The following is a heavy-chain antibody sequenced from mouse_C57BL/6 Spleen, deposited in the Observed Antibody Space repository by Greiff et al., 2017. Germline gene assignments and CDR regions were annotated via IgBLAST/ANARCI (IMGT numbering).Heavy chain of an antibody. CDR2: IYPGDGDT. J-gene: IGHJ4*01. Sequence: QVQLKESGAELVKPGASVKISCKASGYAFSSYWMNWVKQRPGKGLEWIGQIYPGDGDTNYNGKFKGKATLTADKSSSTAYMQLSSLTSEDSAVYFWARGVLRRAMDYWGQGTSVTVSS. D-gene: IGHD1-1*01. V-gene: IGHV1-80*01. CDR3: ARGVLRRAMDY. CDR1: GYAFSSYW.